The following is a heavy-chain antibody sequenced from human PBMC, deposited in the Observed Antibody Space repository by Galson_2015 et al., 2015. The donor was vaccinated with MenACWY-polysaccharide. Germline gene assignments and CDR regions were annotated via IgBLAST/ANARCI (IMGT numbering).Heavy chain of an antibody. Sequence: SLRLSCAASGFTFSSYWMSWVRQAPGKGLEWVANIKQDGSEKYYVDSVKGRFTISRDNAKNSLYLQMNSLRAEDTAVYYCARDPNAAIAVAGVFDYWGQGTLVTVSS. D-gene: IGHD6-19*01. CDR2: IKQDGSEK. CDR1: GFTFSSYW. J-gene: IGHJ4*02. CDR3: ARDPNAAIAVAGVFDY. V-gene: IGHV3-7*01.